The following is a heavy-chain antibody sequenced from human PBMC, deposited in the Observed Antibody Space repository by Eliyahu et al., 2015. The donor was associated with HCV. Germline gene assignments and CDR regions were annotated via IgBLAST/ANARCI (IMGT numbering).Heavy chain of an antibody. J-gene: IGHJ4*02. CDR1: GGSXXSSSYY. CDR2: IYYSGST. Sequence: QLXLQESVPGLVXSSXTLSLTCTVSGGSXXSSSYYWDWIRQPPGKGLEWIGSIYYSGSTLYNSSLNTRLTISLDKSKNQFFLKLRSVTAADTAFYYCAKRWSGYSGXDYWGQGVLVTVSS. D-gene: IGHD3-3*01. CDR3: AKRWSGYSGXDY. V-gene: IGHV4-39*07.